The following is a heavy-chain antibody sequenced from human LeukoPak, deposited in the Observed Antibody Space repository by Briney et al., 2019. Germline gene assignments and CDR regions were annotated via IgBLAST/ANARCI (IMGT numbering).Heavy chain of an antibody. Sequence: SETLSLSCTVSSYSINSGYYWGWIRQPPGKGLEWIGNIYRSGSTYYNPSLESRVTISIDTSKNQFSLKLSSVTAADTAVYYCARWDSSGYYYARRNWFDPWGQGTLVTVSS. J-gene: IGHJ5*02. D-gene: IGHD3-22*01. V-gene: IGHV4-38-2*02. CDR3: ARWDSSGYYYARRNWFDP. CDR1: SYSINSGYY. CDR2: IYRSGST.